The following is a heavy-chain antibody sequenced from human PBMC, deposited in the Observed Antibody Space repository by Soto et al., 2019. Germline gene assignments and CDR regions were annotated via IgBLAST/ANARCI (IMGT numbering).Heavy chain of an antibody. CDR2: IYYSGST. Sequence: SETLSLTCTVSGGSISSSSYYWGWIRQPPGKGLEWIGSIYYSGSTYYNLSLKSRVTISVDTSKNQFSLKLSSVTAADTAVYFCASLPVYCSRDSSRIDYWGQGTLVTVS. J-gene: IGHJ4*02. D-gene: IGHD2-15*01. V-gene: IGHV4-39*01. CDR3: ASLPVYCSRDSSRIDY. CDR1: GGSISSSSYY.